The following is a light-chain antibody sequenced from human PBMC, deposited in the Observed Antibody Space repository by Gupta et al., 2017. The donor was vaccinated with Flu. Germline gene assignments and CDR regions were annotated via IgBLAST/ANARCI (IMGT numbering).Light chain of an antibody. CDR2: LAS. V-gene: IGKV2-28*01. CDR1: QSLLHSNGYNY. CDR3: MQARQYPYS. J-gene: IGKJ2*03. Sequence: DIVMTQSPLSLAATPGEPASISCRSSQSLLHSNGYNYLDWYLQKPGQSPQLLMSLASNRASGVPDRFSGSGSGTDFTLKISRVEAEDVGVYYCMQARQYPYSFGQGTKMEIK.